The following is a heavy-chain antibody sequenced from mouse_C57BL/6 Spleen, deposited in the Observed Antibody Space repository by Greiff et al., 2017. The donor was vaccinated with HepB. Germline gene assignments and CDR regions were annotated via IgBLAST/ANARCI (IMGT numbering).Heavy chain of an antibody. J-gene: IGHJ2*01. CDR2: IDPETGGT. CDR1: GYTFTDYE. CDR3: TRTSFYYFDY. Sequence: VQLVESGAELVRPGASVTLSCKASGYTFTDYEMHWVKQTPVHGLEWIGAIDPETGGTAYNQKFKGKAILTADKSSSTAYMELRSLTSEDSAVYYCTRTSFYYFDYWGQGTTLTVSS. V-gene: IGHV1-15*01.